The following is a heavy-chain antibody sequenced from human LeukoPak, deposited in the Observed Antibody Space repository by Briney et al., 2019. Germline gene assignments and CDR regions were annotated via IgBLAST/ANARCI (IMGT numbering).Heavy chain of an antibody. CDR1: GGSISSYY. CDR2: IYYSGST. CDR3: ARVVVGQLVLDY. J-gene: IGHJ4*02. V-gene: IGHV4-59*08. D-gene: IGHD6-6*01. Sequence: SETLSLTCTVSGGSISSYYWSWIRQPPGKGLEWIGSIYYSGSTYYNPSLKSRVTISVDTSKNQFSLKLSSVTAADTAVYYCARVVVGQLVLDYWGQGTLVTVSS.